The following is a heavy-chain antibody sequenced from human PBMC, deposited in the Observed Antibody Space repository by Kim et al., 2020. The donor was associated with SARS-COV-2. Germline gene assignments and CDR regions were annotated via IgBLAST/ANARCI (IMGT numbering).Heavy chain of an antibody. CDR3: ARELPKYSSTSSYYYYYAMDV. J-gene: IGHJ6*02. Sequence: GGSLRLSCAASGFTFNSYGMHWVRQAPGKGLEWVAVIWYDGSNKYYGDSVKGRFTISRDNSKNTLYLQMNSLRAEDTAVYYCARELPKYSSTSSYYYYYAMDVWGQGTTVTVSS. CDR2: IWYDGSNK. CDR1: GFTFNSYG. D-gene: IGHD6-13*01. V-gene: IGHV3-33*08.